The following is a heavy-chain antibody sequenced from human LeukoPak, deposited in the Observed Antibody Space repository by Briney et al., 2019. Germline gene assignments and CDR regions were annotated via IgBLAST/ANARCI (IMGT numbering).Heavy chain of an antibody. J-gene: IGHJ5*02. CDR3: ARAYNWNSGWFDP. D-gene: IGHD1-7*01. CDR1: GGSISSYY. Sequence: SETLSLTCTVSGGSISSYYWSWIRQPPGKGLEWIGYIYYSGSTNYNPSLKSRVTISVDTSKNQFSLKLSSVTAADTAVYYCARAYNWNSGWFDPWGQGTLVTVSS. CDR2: IYYSGST. V-gene: IGHV4-59*01.